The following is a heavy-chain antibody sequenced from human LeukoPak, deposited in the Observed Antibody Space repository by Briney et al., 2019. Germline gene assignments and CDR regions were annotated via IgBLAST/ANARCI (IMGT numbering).Heavy chain of an antibody. CDR2: ISRSADFT. V-gene: IGHV3-23*01. CDR3: ATEAPPYYDNSGYYAD. D-gene: IGHD3-22*01. J-gene: IGHJ4*02. CDR1: GFSFSTFA. Sequence: GGSLRLSCAGSGFSFSTFAMSWVRQAPGKGLEWVSTISRSADFTYHADSVRGRFTVSRDNSKNTLFLQMNSLTAEDTAVYYCATEAPPYYDNSGYYADWGQGTLVTVSS.